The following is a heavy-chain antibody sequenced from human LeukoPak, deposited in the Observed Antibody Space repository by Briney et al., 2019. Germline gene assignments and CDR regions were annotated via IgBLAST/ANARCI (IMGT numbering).Heavy chain of an antibody. CDR3: ARGRVLRYFEGPAWHWFDP. CDR1: GGTFSSYA. J-gene: IGHJ5*02. V-gene: IGHV1-69*05. Sequence: ASVKVSCKASGGTFSSYAISWVRQAPGRGLEWMGGIIPIFGTANYAQKFQGRVTITTDESTSTAYMELSSLRSEDTAVYCCARGRVLRYFEGPAWHWFDPWGQGTLVTVSS. CDR2: IIPIFGTA. D-gene: IGHD3-9*01.